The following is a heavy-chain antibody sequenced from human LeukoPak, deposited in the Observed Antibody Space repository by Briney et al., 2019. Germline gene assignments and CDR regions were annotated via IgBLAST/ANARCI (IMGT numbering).Heavy chain of an antibody. CDR1: GFTFSSYA. CDR3: AKSVVPAAIRNYFDY. V-gene: IGHV3-23*01. J-gene: IGHJ4*02. Sequence: GGSLRLSXAVSGFTFSSYAMSWVRQVPGKGLEWVSAISGSGGSTYYADSVKGRFTISRDNSKNTLYLQMNSLRAEDTAVYYCAKSVVPAAIRNYFDYWGQGTLVTVSS. CDR2: ISGSGGST. D-gene: IGHD2-2*02.